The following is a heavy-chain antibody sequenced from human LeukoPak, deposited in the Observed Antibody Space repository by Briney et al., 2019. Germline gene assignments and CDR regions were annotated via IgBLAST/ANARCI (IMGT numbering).Heavy chain of an antibody. CDR3: ARDPSYSSGWYDY. J-gene: IGHJ4*02. Sequence: SSETLSITCTVSGGSINSYYWSWIRQPAGKSLEWIGRIYSSGSTDYNPSLMSRVTMSVDTSKNQFSLKLSSVTAADTAVYYCARDPSYSSGWYDYWGQGTLVTVSS. CDR2: IYSSGST. CDR1: GGSINSYY. D-gene: IGHD6-19*01. V-gene: IGHV4-4*07.